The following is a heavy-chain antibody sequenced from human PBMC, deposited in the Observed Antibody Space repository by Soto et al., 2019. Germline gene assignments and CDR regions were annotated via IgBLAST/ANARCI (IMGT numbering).Heavy chain of an antibody. CDR2: ISNDGNPK. D-gene: IGHD6-13*01. CDR3: AMGVTAGGRRGSWFDL. J-gene: IGHJ5*02. CDR1: GFTFSNYA. V-gene: IGHV3-30-3*01. Sequence: QVQLVESGGGVVQPGRSLRLSCAVSGFTFSNYAIFWVRQAPGKGLEWVAVISNDGNPKYYAACVKGRFTISRDNSKNTLYMQKNNLRAEDTAVYYCAMGVTAGGRRGSWFDLSCQGTLVTVS.